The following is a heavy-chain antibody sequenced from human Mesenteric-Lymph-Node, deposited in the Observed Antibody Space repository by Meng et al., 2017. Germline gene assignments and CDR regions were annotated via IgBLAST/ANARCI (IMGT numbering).Heavy chain of an antibody. CDR2: VYHNGNA. J-gene: IGHJ4*02. CDR1: GGSISRHNW. Sequence: SGPGLVNPYQTLSLTCPSSGGSISRHNWWSSVRQPPGKGLGWIGEVYHNGNANFHPSLKSRVTISVDKSKNQFSLKLSFVAAADTAIYYCARELDAVGVTAYDLWGQGTLVTVSS. D-gene: IGHD2-21*02. V-gene: IGHV4-4*02. CDR3: ARELDAVGVTAYDL.